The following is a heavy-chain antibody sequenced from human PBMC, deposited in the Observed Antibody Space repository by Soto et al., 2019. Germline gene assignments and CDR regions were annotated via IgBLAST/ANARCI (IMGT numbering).Heavy chain of an antibody. CDR1: GFTFSSYG. CDR3: ATDEMTDSSGYLY. D-gene: IGHD3-22*01. Sequence: GGSLRLSCAASGFTFSSYGMHWVRQAPGKGLEWVAVIWYDGSNKYYADSVKGRFTISRDNSKNTLYLQMNSLRAEDTAVYYCATDEMTDSSGYLYWGQGTLVTVSS. J-gene: IGHJ4*02. V-gene: IGHV3-33*01. CDR2: IWYDGSNK.